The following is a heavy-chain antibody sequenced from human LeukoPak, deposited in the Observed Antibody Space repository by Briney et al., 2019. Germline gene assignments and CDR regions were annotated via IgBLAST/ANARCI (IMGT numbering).Heavy chain of an antibody. CDR1: GGSISSYY. Sequence: TSETLSLTCTVSGGSISSYYWGWIRQPPGKGLEWIGSFYYSGSTYYNPSLKSRVTISVDTSKNQFSLKLSSVTAADTAVYYCARDSLSSGYYSYYGMDVWGQGTTVTVSS. V-gene: IGHV4-39*07. CDR3: ARDSLSSGYYSYYGMDV. CDR2: FYYSGST. D-gene: IGHD3-22*01. J-gene: IGHJ6*02.